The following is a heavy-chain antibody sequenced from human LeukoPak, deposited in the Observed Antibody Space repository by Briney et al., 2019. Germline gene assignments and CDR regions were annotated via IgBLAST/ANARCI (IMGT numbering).Heavy chain of an antibody. D-gene: IGHD6-19*01. V-gene: IGHV4-59*01. CDR1: GGSISSYY. CDR3: ARQQWLDLRYNWFDP. Sequence: SETLSLTCTVSGGSISSYYWSWIRQPPGKGLEWIGYIYYSGSTNYNPSLKSRVTISVDTSKNQFSLKLSSVTAADTAVYYCARQQWLDLRYNWFDPWGQGTLVTVSS. CDR2: IYYSGST. J-gene: IGHJ5*02.